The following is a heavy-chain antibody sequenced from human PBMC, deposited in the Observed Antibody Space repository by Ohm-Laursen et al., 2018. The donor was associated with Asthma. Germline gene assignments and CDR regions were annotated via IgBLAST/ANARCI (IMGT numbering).Heavy chain of an antibody. Sequence: PLRLSCTASGFPFSLYAMDWVRQAPGKGLEWLSYISSDITTIYYADSVKGRFTISRDNAKNSLYLQMSNLRAEDTAVYYCARDWVPSTRYYYYYGMDVWGQGTTVTVSS. CDR2: ISSDITTI. CDR3: ARDWVPSTRYYYYYGMDV. CDR1: GFPFSLYA. V-gene: IGHV3-48*01. D-gene: IGHD3-10*01. J-gene: IGHJ6*02.